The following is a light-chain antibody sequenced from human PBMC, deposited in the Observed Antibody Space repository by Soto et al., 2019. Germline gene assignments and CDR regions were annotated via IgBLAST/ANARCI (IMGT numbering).Light chain of an antibody. CDR3: SSYTNINTRACV. Sequence: QSVLTQPASVSGSPGQSITISCTGTSGDIGSYNRVSWYQQRPGKAPKLIIYEVTDRPSGVSNRFSGSKSGNTASLTISGLQAEDEAEYYCSSYTNINTRACVFGTRTKVTAL. CDR1: SGDIGSYNR. J-gene: IGLJ1*01. V-gene: IGLV2-14*01. CDR2: EVT.